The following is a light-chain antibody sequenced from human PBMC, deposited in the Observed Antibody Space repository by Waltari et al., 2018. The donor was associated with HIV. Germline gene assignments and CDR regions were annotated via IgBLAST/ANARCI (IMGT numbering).Light chain of an antibody. V-gene: IGLV1-40*01. J-gene: IGLJ2*01. CDR1: SSNIGAGYD. CDR2: ANS. Sequence: QSVLTQPPSVSGAPGQRVTISCTGSSSNIGAGYDVHWYQQLPGTAPKLLSYANSNGPSGVPARFSGSKVGSSASLAITGLQAEDEAHYYCQSFDSSLTTSGVIFGGGTKLTVL. CDR3: QSFDSSLTTSGVI.